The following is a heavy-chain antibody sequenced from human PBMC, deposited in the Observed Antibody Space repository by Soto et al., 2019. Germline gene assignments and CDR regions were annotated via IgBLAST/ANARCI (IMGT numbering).Heavy chain of an antibody. CDR3: AKAGDSSGSNYYYYYGMDV. V-gene: IGHV3-30*18. Sequence: GGSLRLSCAASGFTFSSYGMHWIRQAAGKGIDWVAVISYDGSNKYYADSVKGRFTISRDNSKNTLYLQMNSLRAEDTAVYYCAKAGDSSGSNYYYYYGMDVWGQGTTVTVSS. J-gene: IGHJ6*02. D-gene: IGHD3-22*01. CDR1: GFTFSSYG. CDR2: ISYDGSNK.